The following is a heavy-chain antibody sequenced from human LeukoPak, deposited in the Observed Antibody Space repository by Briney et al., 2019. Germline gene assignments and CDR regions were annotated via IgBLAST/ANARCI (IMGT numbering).Heavy chain of an antibody. Sequence: SETLSLTCTVSGGSISSYYWSWIRQPPGKGLEWIGYIYYSGSTNYNPSLKSRVTISVDTSKNQFSLKLSSVTAADTAVYYCARGYYDILTGPEPAFDYWGQGTLVTVSS. CDR2: IYYSGST. CDR1: GGSISSYY. D-gene: IGHD3-9*01. CDR3: ARGYYDILTGPEPAFDY. J-gene: IGHJ4*02. V-gene: IGHV4-59*12.